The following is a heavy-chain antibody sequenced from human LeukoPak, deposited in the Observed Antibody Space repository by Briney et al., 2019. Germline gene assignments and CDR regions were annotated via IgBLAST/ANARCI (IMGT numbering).Heavy chain of an antibody. J-gene: IGHJ4*02. CDR2: MNPNSGNT. D-gene: IGHD3-10*01. CDR1: GYTFTSYD. V-gene: IGHV1-8*03. CDR3: ARGSHLYGSGDH. Sequence: ASVKVSCKASGYTFTSYDINWVRQATGQGLEWMGWMNPNSGNTGYAQKFQGRVTITRNTSISTAYMELSSLRSEDTAVYYCARGSHLYGSGDHWGQGTLVTVSS.